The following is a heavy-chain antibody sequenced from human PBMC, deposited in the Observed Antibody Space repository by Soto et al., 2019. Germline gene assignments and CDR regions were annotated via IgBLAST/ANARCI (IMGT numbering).Heavy chain of an antibody. CDR2: ISESSSNT. Sequence: EVQLLESGGGLVQPGGSLRLSCAASGLTFSRHAMAWVGQAPGKGLEWLSSISESSSNTYYADSVKGRFTISKDNSKNMLYLQMNSLRDEDTAVYYCAKKPNGFDSWGQGTLVTVSS. CDR3: AKKPNGFDS. J-gene: IGHJ5*01. V-gene: IGHV3-23*01. CDR1: GLTFSRHA.